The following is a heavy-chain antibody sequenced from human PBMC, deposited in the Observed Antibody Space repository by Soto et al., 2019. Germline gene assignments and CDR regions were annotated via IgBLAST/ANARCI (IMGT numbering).Heavy chain of an antibody. Sequence: QVQLVESGGGVVQPGRSLRLSCAASGFTFSSYGMHWVRQAPGKGLEWVAVISYDGSNKYYADSVKGGFTISRDNAKNTLYLQMNSLRAEDTAVYYCAKVVGDIVVVPAAMRPLYYMDVWGKGTTVTVSS. D-gene: IGHD2-2*01. J-gene: IGHJ6*03. CDR2: ISYDGSNK. CDR1: GFTFSSYG. V-gene: IGHV3-30*18. CDR3: AKVVGDIVVVPAAMRPLYYMDV.